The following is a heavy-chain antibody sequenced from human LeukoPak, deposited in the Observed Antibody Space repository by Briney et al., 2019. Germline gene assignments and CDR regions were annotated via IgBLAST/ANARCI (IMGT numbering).Heavy chain of an antibody. V-gene: IGHV3-23*01. J-gene: IGHJ4*02. CDR2: ISGSGGST. D-gene: IGHD3-22*01. Sequence: GGSLRLSCAASGFTFSSYAMSWVRQAPGKGLEWVSGISGSGGSTYYADSVKGRFTISRDNSKNPLYLQMNILRAEDTAVYYCAKTPTTYYYDSSGYYLWYFDYWGQGTLVTVSS. CDR1: GFTFSSYA. CDR3: AKTPTTYYYDSSGYYLWYFDY.